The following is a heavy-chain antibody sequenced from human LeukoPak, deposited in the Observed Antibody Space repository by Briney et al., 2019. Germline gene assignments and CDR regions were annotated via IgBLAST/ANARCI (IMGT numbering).Heavy chain of an antibody. CDR2: ISWNSGSI. D-gene: IGHD2-2*01. CDR1: GFTFDDYA. V-gene: IGHV3-9*01. CDR3: AKGLDIVVVPAAADA. J-gene: IGHJ5*02. Sequence: GGSLRLSCAASGFTFDDYAMHWVRQAPGKGLEWVSGISWNSGSIGYADSVKGRFTISRDNAKSSLYLQMNSLRAEDTALYYCAKGLDIVVVPAAADAWGQGTLVTVSS.